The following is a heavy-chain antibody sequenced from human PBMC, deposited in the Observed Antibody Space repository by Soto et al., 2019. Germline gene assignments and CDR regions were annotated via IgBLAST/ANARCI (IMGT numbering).Heavy chain of an antibody. CDR2: VSIGGST. J-gene: IGHJ4*02. V-gene: IGHV3-23*01. CDR1: GFTFSSYA. D-gene: IGHD2-15*01. Sequence: GGSLRLSCAASGFTFSSYAMGWVRQGPGKGLEWVAVVSIGGSTHYADSVRGRFTISRDNSKNTLSLQMNSLTAEDTAVYFCAKRRGAGGHFDFRGQGALVTVSS. CDR3: AKRRGAGGHFDF.